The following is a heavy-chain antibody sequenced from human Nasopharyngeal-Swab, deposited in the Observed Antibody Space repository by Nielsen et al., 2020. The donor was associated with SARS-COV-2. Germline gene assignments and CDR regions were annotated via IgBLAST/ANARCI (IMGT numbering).Heavy chain of an antibody. V-gene: IGHV4-34*01. CDR1: GGSFSGYY. D-gene: IGHD3-10*01. CDR2: INHSGST. J-gene: IGHJ6*02. Sequence: SETLSLICAVYGGSFSGYYWSWIRQPPGKGLEWIGEINHSGSTNYNPSLKSRVTISVDTSKNQFSLKLSSVTAADTAVYYCARGRGHYYYGMDVWGQGTTVTVSS. CDR3: ARGRGHYYYGMDV.